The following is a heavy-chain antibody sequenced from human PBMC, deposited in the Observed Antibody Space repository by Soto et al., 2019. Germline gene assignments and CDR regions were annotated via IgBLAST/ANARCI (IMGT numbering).Heavy chain of an antibody. CDR3: GRAMDV. J-gene: IGHJ6*02. Sequence: EVQVVESGGDLVQPGGSLRLSCTASGFTFSSYWMHWVRQAPGKGLEWVANIKQDGSEKYYVDSVKGRFTIPRDNTKNSVYLQMNSLRAEDTAVYYCGRAMDVWGQGTTVTVSS. CDR1: GFTFSSYW. CDR2: IKQDGSEK. V-gene: IGHV3-7*01.